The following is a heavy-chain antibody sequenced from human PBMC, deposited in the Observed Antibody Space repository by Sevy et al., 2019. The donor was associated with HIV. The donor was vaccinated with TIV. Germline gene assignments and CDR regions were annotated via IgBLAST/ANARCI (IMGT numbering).Heavy chain of an antibody. CDR2: ISSGSSYI. CDR1: GFTFSNYF. D-gene: IGHD3-10*01. CDR3: ARGDYYGSLYYFDY. Sequence: GGSLRLSCAASGFTFSNYFMNWVRQAPGKGLEWVSSISSGSSYIFYADSLKGRFTISRHNAKNSLYPHMNSLRAEDTAFYYCARGDYYGSLYYFDYWGPGTLVTVSS. J-gene: IGHJ4*02. V-gene: IGHV3-21*01.